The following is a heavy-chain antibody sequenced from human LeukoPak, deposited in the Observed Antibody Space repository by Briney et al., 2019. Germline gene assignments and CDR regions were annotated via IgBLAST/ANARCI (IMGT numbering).Heavy chain of an antibody. V-gene: IGHV1-46*01. CDR2: INPSGGST. D-gene: IGHD2-2*02. CDR1: GYTFTSYY. J-gene: IGHJ3*02. Sequence: GASVKVSCKASGYTFTSYYMHWVRQAPGQGLEWMGIINPSGGSTSYAQKFQGRVTMTRDTSTSTVYMELSSLRSEDTAVYYCATISGDIVVVPAAIFAFDIWGQGTIVTVSS. CDR3: ATISGDIVVVPAAIFAFDI.